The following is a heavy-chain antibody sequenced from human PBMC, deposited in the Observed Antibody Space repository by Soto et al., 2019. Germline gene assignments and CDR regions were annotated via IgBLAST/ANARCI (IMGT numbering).Heavy chain of an antibody. CDR3: ATFGYYDSSGYYYFDY. V-gene: IGHV1-24*01. CDR1: GYTLTELS. D-gene: IGHD3-22*01. Sequence: ASVKVSCKVSGYTLTELSMHWVRQAPGKGLEWMGGFDPEDGETIYAQKFQGRVTMTEDTSTDTAYMELSSLRSEDTAVYYCATFGYYDSSGYYYFDYWGQGTLVTVSS. CDR2: FDPEDGET. J-gene: IGHJ4*02.